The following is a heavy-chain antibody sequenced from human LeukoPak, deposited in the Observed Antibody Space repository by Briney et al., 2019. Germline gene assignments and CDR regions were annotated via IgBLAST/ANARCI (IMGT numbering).Heavy chain of an antibody. J-gene: IGHJ6*03. CDR2: ISSSSSTI. CDR3: AREEVGATFGYYYYYMDV. V-gene: IGHV3-48*04. CDR1: GFTFSSYS. Sequence: GGSLRLSCAASGFTFSSYSMNWVRQAPGKGLEWVSYISSSSSTIYYADSVKGRFTISRDNAKNSLYLQMNSLRAEDTAVYHCAREEVGATFGYYYYYMDVWGKGTTVTVSS. D-gene: IGHD1-26*01.